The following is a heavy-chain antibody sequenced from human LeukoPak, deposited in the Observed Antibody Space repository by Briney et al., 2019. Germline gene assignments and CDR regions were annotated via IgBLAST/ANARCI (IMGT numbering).Heavy chain of an antibody. J-gene: IGHJ5*02. CDR2: TYYRSKWYN. D-gene: IGHD3-10*01. CDR3: ARDLELWFGGLNWFDP. Sequence: SQTLSLTCAISGDSVSSNSDAWNWIRRSPSRGLEWLGRTYYRSKWYNDYAVSVKSRITINADTSKNQFSLQLNSVTPEDTAVYYCARDLELWFGGLNWFDPWGQGTLVTVSS. CDR1: GDSVSSNSDA. V-gene: IGHV6-1*01.